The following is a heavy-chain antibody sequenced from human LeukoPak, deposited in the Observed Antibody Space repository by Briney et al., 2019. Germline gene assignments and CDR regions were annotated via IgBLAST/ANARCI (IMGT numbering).Heavy chain of an antibody. V-gene: IGHV3-30*18. J-gene: IGHJ6*02. D-gene: IGHD6-13*01. CDR2: ISHDGSNK. Sequence: GRSLRLSCAASGLTMRNYDIHWVRQAPGKGLEWVAVISHDGSNKQYADSVKGRFTVSRDNSKNTVDLQMNSLRGEDTAVYYCAKDYSSSWPVNYYYYYGMDGWGQGTTVTVS. CDR1: GLTMRNYD. CDR3: AKDYSSSWPVNYYYYYGMDG.